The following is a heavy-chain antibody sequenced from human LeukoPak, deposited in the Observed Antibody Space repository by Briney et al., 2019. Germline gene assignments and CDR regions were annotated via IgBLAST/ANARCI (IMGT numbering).Heavy chain of an antibody. J-gene: IGHJ4*02. CDR2: ISHDGTVT. Sequence: GGSLRLSCEASGFTFSSYGMQWVRQAPGMGPEWVSVISHDGTVTHYADSVKGRFTISRDSSTNTLYLQMDSLRTEDTAVYYCAKEGSQYASSWFDYWGQGTLVTVSS. D-gene: IGHD6-13*01. CDR3: AKEGSQYASSWFDY. CDR1: GFTFSSYG. V-gene: IGHV3-30*18.